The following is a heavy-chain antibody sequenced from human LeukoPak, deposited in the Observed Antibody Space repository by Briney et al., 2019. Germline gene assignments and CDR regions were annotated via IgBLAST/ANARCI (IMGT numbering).Heavy chain of an antibody. Sequence: ASVKVSCKASGCTFTNYGISWVRQAPGQGLEWMGWISAYNGNTNYAQKLQGRVTMTTDTSTSTAYMELRSLRSDDTAVYYCAREAYSSSSAGTDYWGQGTLVTVSS. CDR3: AREAYSSSSAGTDY. CDR2: ISAYNGNT. CDR1: GCTFTNYG. J-gene: IGHJ4*02. V-gene: IGHV1-18*01. D-gene: IGHD6-6*01.